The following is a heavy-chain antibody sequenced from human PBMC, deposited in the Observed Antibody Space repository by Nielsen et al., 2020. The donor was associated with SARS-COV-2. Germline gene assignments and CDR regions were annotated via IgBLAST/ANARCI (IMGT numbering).Heavy chain of an antibody. CDR3: ERVVAKIVYSIRWFDP. J-gene: IGHJ5*02. Sequence: LRLSCTVSGDSISSGGYYWNWVRQHPGQGLEWIGHIHYSGTTNYNPSLESRATITVDTSKSRFSLTLSSVPAADSAVYFCERVVAKIVYSIRWFDPWRQGLLVTVSS. D-gene: IGHD3-22*01. CDR2: IHYSGTT. CDR1: GDSISSGGYY. V-gene: IGHV4-31*03.